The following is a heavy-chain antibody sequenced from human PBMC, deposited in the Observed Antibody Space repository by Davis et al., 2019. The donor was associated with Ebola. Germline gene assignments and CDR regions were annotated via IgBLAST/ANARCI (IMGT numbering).Heavy chain of an antibody. CDR2: IWYDGSNK. CDR3: ARGVGFWSGYKSPRFFNY. CDR1: GFTFSSYG. V-gene: IGHV3-33*01. Sequence: GESLKISCAASGFTFSSYGMHWVRQAPGKGLEWVAVIWYDGSNKYYADSVKGRFTISRDNSKNTLYLQMNSLRAEDTAVYYCARGVGFWSGYKSPRFFNYWGQGTLVTVSS. J-gene: IGHJ4*01. D-gene: IGHD3-3*01.